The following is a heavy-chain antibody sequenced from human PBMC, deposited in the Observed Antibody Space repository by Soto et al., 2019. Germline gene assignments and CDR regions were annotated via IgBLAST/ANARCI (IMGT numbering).Heavy chain of an antibody. Sequence: KTSETLSLTCTVPGGSISSSSYYWGWIRQPPGKGLEWIGSIYYSGSTYYNPSLKSRVTISVDTSKNQFSLKLSSVTAADTAVYYCASPVEMATSPIDYWGQGTLVTVSS. D-gene: IGHD5-12*01. J-gene: IGHJ4*02. CDR2: IYYSGST. CDR3: ASPVEMATSPIDY. V-gene: IGHV4-39*01. CDR1: GGSISSSSYY.